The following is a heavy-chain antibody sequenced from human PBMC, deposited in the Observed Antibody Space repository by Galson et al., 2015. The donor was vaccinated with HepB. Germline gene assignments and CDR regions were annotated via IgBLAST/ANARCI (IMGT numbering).Heavy chain of an antibody. CDR3: ARTRTYYYGSGTYYFDY. J-gene: IGHJ4*02. D-gene: IGHD3-10*01. Sequence: SVKVSCKASGYTFNSYGISWVRQAPGQGLEWMGWISAYNGNTNYAQKLQGRVTMTTDTSTSTAYMELRSLRSDDTAVYYCARTRTYYYGSGTYYFDYWGQGTLVTVSS. V-gene: IGHV1-18*01. CDR1: GYTFNSYG. CDR2: ISAYNGNT.